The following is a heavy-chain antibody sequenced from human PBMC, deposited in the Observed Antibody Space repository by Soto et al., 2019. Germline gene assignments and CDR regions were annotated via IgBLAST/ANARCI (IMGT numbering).Heavy chain of an antibody. D-gene: IGHD3-22*01. V-gene: IGHV1-2*04. CDR2: INPNSGGT. J-gene: IGHJ4*02. CDR3: ARGPDSRADY. Sequence: GXSVKVDCKASAYTLTGYYMHWVRQAPGQGLEWMGWINPNSGGTNYAQKFQGWVTMTRDTSISTAYMELSRLRSDDTAVYYCARGPDSRADYCGQGTLVTVSS. CDR1: AYTLTGYY.